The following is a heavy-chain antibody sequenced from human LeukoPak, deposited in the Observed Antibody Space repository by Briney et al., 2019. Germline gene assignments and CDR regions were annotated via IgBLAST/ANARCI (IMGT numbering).Heavy chain of an antibody. CDR3: ARSITNYYYYGMDV. CDR2: MNPNSGNT. V-gene: IGHV1-8*01. CDR1: GYTFTSYD. Sequence: ASVKVSCKASGYTFTSYDMNWVRQATGQGLEWMGWMNPNSGNTGYAQKFQGRVTMTSNTSISTAYMELSSLRSEDTAVYHCARSITNYYYYGMDVWGQGTTVTVSS. J-gene: IGHJ6*02. D-gene: IGHD1-1*01.